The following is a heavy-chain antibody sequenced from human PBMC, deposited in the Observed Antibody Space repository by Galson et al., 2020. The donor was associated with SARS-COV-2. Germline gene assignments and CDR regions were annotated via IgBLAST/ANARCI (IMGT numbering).Heavy chain of an antibody. Sequence: GSLRLSCAASGFPFSSAYMTWVRQDPGKGLEWVGPSKTKTDGGTTEYSVPVNGSFTISRDDSKNTLYLQMNSLKTEDTAVYYCTTMRYSSSWYFYYGMDVWGPGTTVIV. CDR3: TTMRYSSSWYFYYGMDV. D-gene: IGHD6-13*01. CDR1: GFPFSSAY. V-gene: IGHV3-15*01. CDR2: SKTKTDGGTT. J-gene: IGHJ6*02.